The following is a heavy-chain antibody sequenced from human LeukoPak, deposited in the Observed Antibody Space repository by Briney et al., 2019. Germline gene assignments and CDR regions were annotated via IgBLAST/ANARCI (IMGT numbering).Heavy chain of an antibody. Sequence: ASQTLSLTCTVSGGSISSGGYYWSWIRQHPGKGLEWIGYIYYSGSTYYNPSLKSRVTISVDTSKNQFSLKLSSVTAANTAVYYCARAGRWFGEEQVRYFDYWGQGTLVTVSS. CDR1: GGSISSGGYY. V-gene: IGHV4-31*03. CDR2: IYYSGST. J-gene: IGHJ4*02. D-gene: IGHD3-10*01. CDR3: ARAGRWFGEEQVRYFDY.